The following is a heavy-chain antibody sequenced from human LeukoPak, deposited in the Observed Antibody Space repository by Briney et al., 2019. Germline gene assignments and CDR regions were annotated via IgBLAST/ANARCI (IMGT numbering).Heavy chain of an antibody. Sequence: SETLSLTCTVSGGSISSYYWSWIRQPPGKGLEWIGYIYYSGSTNYNPPLKSRVTISVDTSKNQFSLKLSSVTAADTAVYYCARVVGDSSGYYSINTGYYLDYWGQGTLVTVSS. V-gene: IGHV4-59*01. CDR2: IYYSGST. D-gene: IGHD3-22*01. CDR1: GGSISSYY. CDR3: ARVVGDSSGYYSINTGYYLDY. J-gene: IGHJ4*02.